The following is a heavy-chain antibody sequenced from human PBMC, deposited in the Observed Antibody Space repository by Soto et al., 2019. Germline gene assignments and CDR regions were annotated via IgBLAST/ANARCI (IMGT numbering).Heavy chain of an antibody. V-gene: IGHV1-69*02. Sequence: ASVKVSCKASGGTFSSYTISWVRQAPGQGLEWMGRIIPILGIANYAQKFQGRVTITADKSTSKAYMELSSLGSEDTAVYYCARGWKDNWFDPWGQGTLVTVSS. D-gene: IGHD1-1*01. J-gene: IGHJ5*02. CDR1: GGTFSSYT. CDR3: ARGWKDNWFDP. CDR2: IIPILGIA.